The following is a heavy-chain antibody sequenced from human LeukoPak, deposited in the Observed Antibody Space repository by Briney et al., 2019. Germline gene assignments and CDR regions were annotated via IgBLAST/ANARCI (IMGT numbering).Heavy chain of an antibody. J-gene: IGHJ3*02. D-gene: IGHD4-17*01. CDR1: GFTFSSYA. V-gene: IGHV3-64D*09. Sequence: GGSLRLSCSASGFTFSSYAMHWVRQAPGKGLEYVSAISSNGGSTYYADSVKGRFTISRDNSKNTLYLQMSSLRAEDTAVYYCVKADYGDHHDAFDIWGQGTMDTVSS. CDR3: VKADYGDHHDAFDI. CDR2: ISSNGGST.